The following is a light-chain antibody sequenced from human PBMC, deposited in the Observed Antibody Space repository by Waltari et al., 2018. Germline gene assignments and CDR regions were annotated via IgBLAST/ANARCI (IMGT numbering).Light chain of an antibody. Sequence: DIQLTQSPSFLSASVGDIVTITCRASQGISSYFAWYQQKPGRAPKLLIYSASTLQSGVPSRFSGSGSGTEFTLTISSLQPEDFATYYCQKLNSYPPTTFGQGTRLEIK. V-gene: IGKV1-9*01. CDR2: SAS. CDR1: QGISSY. J-gene: IGKJ5*01. CDR3: QKLNSYPPTT.